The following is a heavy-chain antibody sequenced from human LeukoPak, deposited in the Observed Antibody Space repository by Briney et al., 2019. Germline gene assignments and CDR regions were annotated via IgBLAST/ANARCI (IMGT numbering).Heavy chain of an antibody. CDR2: INPNSGDT. D-gene: IGHD1-20*01. Sequence: ASVMVSCKASGYTFSGYYVHWVRQAPGQGLEWMGWINPNSGDTNYAQKFQGRVTMTRDTSISTAYMELSRLTSADTAVYYCAREITGMIGPTDYWGQGTLVTVSS. V-gene: IGHV1-2*02. CDR1: GYTFSGYY. CDR3: AREITGMIGPTDY. J-gene: IGHJ4*02.